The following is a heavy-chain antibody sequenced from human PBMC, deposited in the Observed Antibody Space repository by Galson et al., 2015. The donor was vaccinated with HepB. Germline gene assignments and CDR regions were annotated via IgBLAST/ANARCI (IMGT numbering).Heavy chain of an antibody. CDR3: ARGTGECDY. CDR1: GFSFRSFA. J-gene: IGHJ4*02. D-gene: IGHD3/OR15-3a*01. CDR2: ISYDGTFK. Sequence: SLRLSCAASGFSFRSFAMHWVRQAPGKGLEWVAGISYDGTFKYYSDSVEGQFTISRDNSKNMLYVQMSNLRVEDTAVYYCARGTGECDYWGQGTLVSVSS. V-gene: IGHV3-30-3*01.